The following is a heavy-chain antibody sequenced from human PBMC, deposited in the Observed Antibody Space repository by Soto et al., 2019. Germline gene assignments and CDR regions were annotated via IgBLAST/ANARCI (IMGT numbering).Heavy chain of an antibody. CDR3: ARDYRSSSSSPYYYYYGMDV. J-gene: IGHJ6*02. CDR2: IYYSGST. V-gene: IGHV4-30-4*01. D-gene: IGHD6-6*01. Sequence: SETLSLTCTVSGGSISSGDYYWSWIRQPPGKGLEWIGYIYYSGSTYYNPSLKSRVTISVDTSKNQFSLKLSSVTAADTAVYYCARDYRSSSSSPYYYYYGMDVWGQGTTVTVS. CDR1: GGSISSGDYY.